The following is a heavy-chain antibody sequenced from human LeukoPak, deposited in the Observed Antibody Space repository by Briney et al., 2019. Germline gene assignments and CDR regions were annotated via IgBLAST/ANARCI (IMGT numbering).Heavy chain of an antibody. CDR2: LGTNGDA. J-gene: IGHJ6*02. Sequence: PGGSLRLSCVASGFSFSTYDMYWVRQAAGRGLEWVSALGTNGDAYYLGSVRGRFTISRENVKNSLYLQKNSLGVEDTAVYYCAREWRGIASHFHGMDVWGQGTTVTVSS. CDR1: GFSFSTYD. V-gene: IGHV3-13*01. D-gene: IGHD6-6*01. CDR3: AREWRGIASHFHGMDV.